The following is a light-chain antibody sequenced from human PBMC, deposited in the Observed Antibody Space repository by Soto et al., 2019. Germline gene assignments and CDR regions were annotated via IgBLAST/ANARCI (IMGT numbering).Light chain of an antibody. CDR3: SSYTSSSTRV. J-gene: IGLJ1*01. Sequence: QCVLSQPASVSGSPGQSITIPCTVTSSDVCGYTYVSWYPQHPGKAPQLMIFEVSNPPSGVSNRFSGPKSGNTASLTISGLQAEDEADYYCSSYTSSSTRVFGTGTKVPVL. CDR1: SSDVCGYTY. V-gene: IGLV2-14*01. CDR2: EVS.